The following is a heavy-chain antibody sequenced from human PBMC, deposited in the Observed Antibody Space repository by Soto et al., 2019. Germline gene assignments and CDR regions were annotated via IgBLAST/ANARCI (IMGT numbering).Heavy chain of an antibody. V-gene: IGHV4-59*01. CDR1: GGSISSYY. J-gene: IGHJ6*02. D-gene: IGHD2-2*01. Sequence: QVQLQESGPGLVKPSETLSLTCTVSGGSISSYYWSWIRQPPGKGLEWIGYIYYSGRTNYNPSLKSRVTISVDTSKNQFSLKLSSVTAADTAVYYCARDIVVVPAADEDYYYYYGMEVWGQGTTVTVSS. CDR2: IYYSGRT. CDR3: ARDIVVVPAADEDYYYYYGMEV.